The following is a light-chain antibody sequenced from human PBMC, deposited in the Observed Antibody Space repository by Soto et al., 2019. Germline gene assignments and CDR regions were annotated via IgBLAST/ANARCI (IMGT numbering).Light chain of an antibody. J-gene: IGLJ3*02. CDR1: SNIGSRS. V-gene: IGLV1-44*01. CDR3: ATWDDSLNGWV. Sequence: QSVLTQPPSASATPGQRVTISCSGSNIGSRSVYWYQHLPGTAPQLLIYSTDLRPSGVPDRFSGSKSGTSASLAISGLQSEDEANYYCATWDDSLNGWVFGGGTQLTVL. CDR2: STD.